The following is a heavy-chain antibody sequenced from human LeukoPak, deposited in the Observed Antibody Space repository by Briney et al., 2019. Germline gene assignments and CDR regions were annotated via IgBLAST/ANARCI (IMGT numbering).Heavy chain of an antibody. V-gene: IGHV4-38-2*02. D-gene: IGHD4-17*01. CDR1: GYSISSGYY. CDR2: IYHTGST. J-gene: IGHJ4*02. Sequence: SETLSLTCTVSGYSISSGYYWGWIRQPPGKGLEWIGSIYHTGSTNHNPSLKSRVTISIDTSKKQFSLKMRSVTAADTAVYYCARSLFVGDYVPFDSWDQGTLVTVSS. CDR3: ARSLFVGDYVPFDS.